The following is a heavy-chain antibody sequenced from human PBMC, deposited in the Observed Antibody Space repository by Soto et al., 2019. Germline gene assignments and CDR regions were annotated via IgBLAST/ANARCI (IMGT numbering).Heavy chain of an antibody. CDR3: ARLEGLATISYYFDF. Sequence: ASVKVSCKASGYTFTSYAMNWVRQTPGQGLEWMGWINTNTGNPTYAQGFTGRFVFSLDTSVSTAYLQICSLKAEDTAVYFCARLEGLATISYYFDFWGPGALVTVSS. CDR2: INTNTGNP. CDR1: GYTFTSYA. D-gene: IGHD3-9*01. V-gene: IGHV7-4-1*01. J-gene: IGHJ4*02.